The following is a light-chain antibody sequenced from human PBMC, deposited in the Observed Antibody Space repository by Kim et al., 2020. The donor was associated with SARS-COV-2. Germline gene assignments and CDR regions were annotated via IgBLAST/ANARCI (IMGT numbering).Light chain of an antibody. CDR3: HVWDSTTTV. Sequence: SVSPGQTASITCSGDRLGDKYVCWYQQKAGQSPVVVIYQDSERPSGIPERFSCSNSGNTATLTISGTQAMDEADYFCHVWDSTTTVFGGGTQLTVL. J-gene: IGLJ2*01. CDR1: RLGDKY. V-gene: IGLV3-1*01. CDR2: QDS.